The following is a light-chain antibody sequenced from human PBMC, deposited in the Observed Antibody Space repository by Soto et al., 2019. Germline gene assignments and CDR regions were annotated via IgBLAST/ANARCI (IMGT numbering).Light chain of an antibody. CDR3: ASYAGNSRYV. V-gene: IGLV2-18*02. Sequence: QSALTQPPSVSGSPGQSVTISCTGTSSDVGGFNRVSWYQQPPGAPPKLVIYEVTKRPSGVPDRFSGSKFGNTASLTISGLQADDEADYYCASYAGNSRYVFGTGTKVTVL. J-gene: IGLJ1*01. CDR1: SSDVGGFNR. CDR2: EVT.